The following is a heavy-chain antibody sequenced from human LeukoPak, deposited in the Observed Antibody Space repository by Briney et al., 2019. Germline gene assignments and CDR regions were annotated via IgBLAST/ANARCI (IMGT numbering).Heavy chain of an antibody. CDR3: ARMGPAAAGIVD. Sequence: SETLSLTCTVSGGSISSSNNYWGWIRQSPGKGLEWIGSIYYSGSAYYKTSLKSRVTISVDTSKNQFSLKLSSVTAADTAVYYCARMGPAAAGIVDWGQGTLVTVSS. D-gene: IGHD6-13*01. CDR2: IYYSGSA. J-gene: IGHJ4*02. V-gene: IGHV4-39*01. CDR1: GGSISSSNNY.